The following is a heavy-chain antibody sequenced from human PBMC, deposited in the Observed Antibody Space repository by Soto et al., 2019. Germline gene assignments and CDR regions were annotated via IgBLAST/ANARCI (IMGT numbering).Heavy chain of an antibody. CDR2: ISGYNGDT. CDR1: GYTFSRYG. CDR3: AKNGQPPYYYYGMDV. J-gene: IGHJ6*02. D-gene: IGHD2-8*01. V-gene: IGHV1-18*01. Sequence: QGQLVQSGPEVKKPGASVKVSCKASGYTFSRYGISWVRQAPGQGLEWMGWISGYNGDTIYAQKVQGRVTMTIDTSTYTAYMELRRLTSDDTAIYYCAKNGQPPYYYYGMDVWGQGHTVTVSS.